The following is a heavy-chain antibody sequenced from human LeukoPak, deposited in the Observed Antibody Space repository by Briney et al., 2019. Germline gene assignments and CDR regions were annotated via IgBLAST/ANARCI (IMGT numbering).Heavy chain of an antibody. CDR1: GFTFSDYY. D-gene: IGHD2-15*01. CDR3: AKQTTQYYFDY. Sequence: PGGSLRLSCAASGFTFSDYYMNWVRQAPGKGLEWVSSISSSSTIYYADSVKGQFIISRDNSKNTLFLQMNTLGVEDTAVYYCAKQTTQYYFDYWGQGTLVTVSS. V-gene: IGHV3-69-1*01. CDR2: ISSSSTI. J-gene: IGHJ4*02.